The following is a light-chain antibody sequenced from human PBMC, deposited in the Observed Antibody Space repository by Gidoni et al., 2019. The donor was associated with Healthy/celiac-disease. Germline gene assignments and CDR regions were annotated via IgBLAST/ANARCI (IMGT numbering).Light chain of an antibody. J-gene: IGLJ3*02. Sequence: QSALTQPASVSGSPGQSITISCTGTSSDVGSYNLVSWYQPHPGKAPKLMIYEGSKRPSGVSNRFSGSKSGNTPSLTISGLQAEEEADYSCCSKEGSGPWVFGGGTKLTVL. CDR2: EGS. CDR3: CSKEGSGPWV. V-gene: IGLV2-23*01. CDR1: SSDVGSYNL.